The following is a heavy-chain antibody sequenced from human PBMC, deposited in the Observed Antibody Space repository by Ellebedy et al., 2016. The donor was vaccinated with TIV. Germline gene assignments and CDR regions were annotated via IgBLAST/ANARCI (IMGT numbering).Heavy chain of an antibody. Sequence: GSLRLSXSVSGGSVSSYYWSWIRQPPGKGLEWIGYISYGGRTNYNPSLKSRVAISVDTSKNHFSLKLTSVTAADTAVYYCANLEPPPYNYFDPWGQGTLVTVSS. CDR2: ISYGGRT. V-gene: IGHV4-59*02. CDR3: ANLEPPPYNYFDP. CDR1: GGSVSSYY. D-gene: IGHD1-1*01. J-gene: IGHJ5*02.